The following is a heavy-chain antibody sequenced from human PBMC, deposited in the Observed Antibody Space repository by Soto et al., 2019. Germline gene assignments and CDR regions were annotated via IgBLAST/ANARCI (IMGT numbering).Heavy chain of an antibody. CDR1: GYSFTNYW. J-gene: IGHJ5*02. V-gene: IGHV5-51*01. Sequence: PGESLKISCKAFGYSFTNYWIAWVRQMPGKGLEWMGIIYPGDSDTRYSPSFQGQVTISAEQSISTAYLQWSSMKDSDTAMYYCARSGRSSLVGWVDPWGQGSLVTVSS. CDR2: IYPGDSDT. CDR3: ARSGRSSLVGWVDP. D-gene: IGHD1-26*01.